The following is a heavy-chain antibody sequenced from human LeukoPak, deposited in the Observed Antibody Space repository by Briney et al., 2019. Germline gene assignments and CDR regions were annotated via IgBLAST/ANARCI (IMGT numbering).Heavy chain of an antibody. Sequence: PGGSLRLSCAASGFTFSNYGMHWVRQASGKGLEWVAFIRYDGSNKYYADSVKGRFTISRDNSKNTLYLQMNSLRAEDTAVYYCAKDRSGSYSQGLDYWGQGTLVTVSS. J-gene: IGHJ4*02. CDR3: AKDRSGSYSQGLDY. CDR2: IRYDGSNK. CDR1: GFTFSNYG. V-gene: IGHV3-30*02. D-gene: IGHD1-26*01.